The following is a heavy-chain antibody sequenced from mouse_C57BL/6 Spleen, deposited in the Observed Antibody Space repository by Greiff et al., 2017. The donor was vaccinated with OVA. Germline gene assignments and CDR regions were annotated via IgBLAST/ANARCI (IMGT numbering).Heavy chain of an antibody. Sequence: EVQGVESGEGLVKPGGSLKLSCAASGFTFSSYAMSWVRQTPEKRLEWVAYISSGGDYIYYADTVKGRFTISRDNARNTLYLQMSSLKSEDTAMYYCTRSDLGRDAMDYWGQGTSVTVSS. CDR3: TRSDLGRDAMDY. CDR1: GFTFSSYA. J-gene: IGHJ4*01. V-gene: IGHV5-9-1*02. CDR2: ISSGGDYI. D-gene: IGHD4-1*01.